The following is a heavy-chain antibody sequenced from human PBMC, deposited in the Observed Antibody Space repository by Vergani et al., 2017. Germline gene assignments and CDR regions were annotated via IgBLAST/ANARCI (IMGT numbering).Heavy chain of an antibody. Sequence: QVQLVQSGAEVKKPGASVTVSCKASGYTFTSYGFTWVRQAPGQGLEWMGWISGYSGNTNYDKKRQGRVTMTTDTSTSTAYMELRSLRSDDTAVYYCARAATTIEATRYFQHWGQGTLVTVSS. J-gene: IGHJ1*01. CDR3: ARAATTIEATRYFQH. CDR2: ISGYSGNT. D-gene: IGHD5-12*01. V-gene: IGHV1-18*01. CDR1: GYTFTSYG.